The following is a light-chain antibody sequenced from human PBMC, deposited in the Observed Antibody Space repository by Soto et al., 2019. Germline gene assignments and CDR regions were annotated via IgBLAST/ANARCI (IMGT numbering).Light chain of an antibody. CDR2: DTS. Sequence: QAVVTQEPSLTVSPGGTVTLTCGSSTGAVTSGHYPYWFQQKPGQAPRTLIYDTSNKYSWTPARFSGSLLGGEAALTLSGAQPEDEAEYYCLLAYTDEKVFGPGTKVTV. V-gene: IGLV7-46*01. J-gene: IGLJ1*01. CDR3: LLAYTDEKV. CDR1: TGAVTSGHY.